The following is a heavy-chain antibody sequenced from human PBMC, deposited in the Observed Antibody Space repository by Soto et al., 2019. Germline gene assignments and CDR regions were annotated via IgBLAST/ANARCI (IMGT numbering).Heavy chain of an antibody. J-gene: IGHJ3*02. D-gene: IGHD4-17*01. CDR1: GGSISSYY. CDR3: ARSTVNAFDI. CDR2: IYYSGST. V-gene: IGHV4-59*01. Sequence: SETLSLTCTVSGGSISSYYWSWIRQPPGKGLEWIGYIYYSGSTNYNPSLKSRVTISVDTSKNQFSLKLSSVTAADTAVYYCARSTVNAFDIWGQGTMVTVSS.